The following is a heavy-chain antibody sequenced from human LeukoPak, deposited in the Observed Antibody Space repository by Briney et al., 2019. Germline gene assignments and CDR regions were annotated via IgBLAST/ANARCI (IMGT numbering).Heavy chain of an antibody. J-gene: IGHJ6*03. CDR1: GGTFSSYA. V-gene: IGHV1-69*05. D-gene: IGHD5/OR15-5a*01. Sequence: SVKVSCKASGGTFSSYAISWVRQAPGQGLEWMGGIIPIFGTANYAQKFQGRVTITTDESTSTAYMELSSLRSEDTAVYYCASGAPESTYYYYYMDVWGKGTTVTVSS. CDR3: ASGAPESTYYYYYMDV. CDR2: IIPIFGTA.